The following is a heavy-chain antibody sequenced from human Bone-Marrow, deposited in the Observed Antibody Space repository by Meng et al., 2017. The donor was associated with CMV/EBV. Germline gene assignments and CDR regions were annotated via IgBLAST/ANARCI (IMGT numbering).Heavy chain of an antibody. J-gene: IGHJ3*02. CDR2: IKQDGSEK. V-gene: IGHV3-7*03. Sequence: GESLKISCAASGFTFSSYWMSWVRQAPGKGLEWVANIKQDGSEKYYVDSVKGRFTISRDNAKNSLYLQMNSLRAEDTAVYYCARLDGSSGWYRGSDAFDIWGQGTRVTVSS. CDR1: GFTFSSYW. D-gene: IGHD6-19*01. CDR3: ARLDGSSGWYRGSDAFDI.